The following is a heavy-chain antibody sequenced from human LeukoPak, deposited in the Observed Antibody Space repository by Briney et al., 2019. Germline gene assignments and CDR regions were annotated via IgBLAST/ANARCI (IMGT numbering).Heavy chain of an antibody. CDR2: ISPDATNS. D-gene: IGHD5-12*01. J-gene: IGHJ4*02. V-gene: IGHV3-74*03. CDR1: GFTFSVYY. CDR3: ATGYRSAYSWDS. Sequence: GGSLRLSCAASGFTFSVYYMFWVRQAPGKGLVWVSNISPDATNSKYADFVEGRFTISRDNAKNALYLQLNSLRVEDAAVYYCATGYRSAYSWDSWGQGTLVTVSS.